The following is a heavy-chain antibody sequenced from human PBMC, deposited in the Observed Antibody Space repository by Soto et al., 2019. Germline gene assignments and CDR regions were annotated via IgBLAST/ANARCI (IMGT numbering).Heavy chain of an antibody. CDR2: ISAYNGNT. J-gene: IGHJ4*02. CDR1: GYTFTSYG. Sequence: ASVKVSCKASGYTFTSYGISWVRQAPGQGLEWMGWISAYNGNTNYAQKLQGRVTMTTDTSTSTAYMELRSLRSDDTAVYYCALYYYDNSGYYPALDYWGQGTLVTVSS. D-gene: IGHD3-22*01. CDR3: ALYYYDNSGYYPALDY. V-gene: IGHV1-18*01.